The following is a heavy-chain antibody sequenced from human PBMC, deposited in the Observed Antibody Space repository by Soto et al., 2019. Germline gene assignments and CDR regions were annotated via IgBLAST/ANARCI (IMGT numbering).Heavy chain of an antibody. CDR3: ARVDRYSRSFDF. V-gene: IGHV1-18*01. D-gene: IGHD6-6*01. Sequence: QVQLVQSGAEVKKPGASVKVSCTASGSTFNNYGISWVRQAPGQGLEWMGWISTYNGDTKYAQSVQDRVTMTTATSTYTVYMELRSLRSDDTAVYYCARVDRYSRSFDFWGQRTLVTVSS. CDR2: ISTYNGDT. J-gene: IGHJ4*02. CDR1: GSTFNNYG.